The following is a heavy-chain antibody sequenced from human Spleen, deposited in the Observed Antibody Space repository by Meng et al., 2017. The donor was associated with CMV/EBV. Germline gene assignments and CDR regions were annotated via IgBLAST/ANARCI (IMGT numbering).Heavy chain of an antibody. CDR3: AKVRGYSRSMDPGAYFDY. CDR2: ISGNGGST. V-gene: IGHV3-23*01. J-gene: IGHJ4*02. D-gene: IGHD6-13*01. CDR1: GFTFSSYA. Sequence: GESLKISCAASGFTFSSYAMSWVRQAPGKGLEWVSAISGNGGSTYYADSVKVRFTISRDTSKNTLYLHMSSLRADDTSVYYCAKVRGYSRSMDPGAYFDYWGQGTLVTVSS.